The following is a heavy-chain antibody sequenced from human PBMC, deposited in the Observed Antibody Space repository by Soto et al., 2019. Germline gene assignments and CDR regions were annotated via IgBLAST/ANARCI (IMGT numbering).Heavy chain of an antibody. Sequence: GGSLRLSCAASGFRFSRYGMHWARQAPGKGLEWVAVMWYDGSNNYYADSVKGRFTISRDNSQNTLYLQMNSLRTEDTAVYYCARDAAMAAYYYYGLDVWGQGTTVTVSS. CDR3: ARDAAMAAYYYYGLDV. D-gene: IGHD5-18*01. CDR1: GFRFSRYG. V-gene: IGHV3-33*01. CDR2: MWYDGSNN. J-gene: IGHJ6*02.